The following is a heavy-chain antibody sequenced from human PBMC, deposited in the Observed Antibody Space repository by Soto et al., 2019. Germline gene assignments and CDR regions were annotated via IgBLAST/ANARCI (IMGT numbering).Heavy chain of an antibody. Sequence: SVKVSCKASGGTFSSYAISWVRQAPGQGLEWMGGIIPIFGTANYAQKFQGRVTITADESTSTAYMELSSLRSEDTAVYYCARRSDNVDIVATAHAAYGMDVWGQWTTGTVSS. V-gene: IGHV1-69*13. D-gene: IGHD5-12*01. CDR3: ARRSDNVDIVATAHAAYGMDV. J-gene: IGHJ6*02. CDR2: IIPIFGTA. CDR1: GGTFSSYA.